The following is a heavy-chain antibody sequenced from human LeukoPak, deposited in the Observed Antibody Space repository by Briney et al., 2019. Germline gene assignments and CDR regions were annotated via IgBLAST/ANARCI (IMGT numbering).Heavy chain of an antibody. D-gene: IGHD1-20*01. CDR2: MNPNSGNT. CDR3: FWGITGTKGAFDI. V-gene: IGHV1-8*01. CDR1: GYTFTSYD. J-gene: IGHJ3*02. Sequence: GASVKVSCKASGYTFTSYDINWVRQATGQGLEWTGWMNPNSGNTGYAQKFQGRVTMTRNTSISTAYMELSSLRSEDTAVYYCFWGITGTKGAFDIWGQGTMVTVSS.